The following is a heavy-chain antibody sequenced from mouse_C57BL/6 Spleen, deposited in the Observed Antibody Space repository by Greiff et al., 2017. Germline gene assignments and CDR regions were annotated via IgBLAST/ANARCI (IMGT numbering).Heavy chain of an antibody. V-gene: IGHV1-64*01. CDR2: IHPNSGST. D-gene: IGHD2-3*01. J-gene: IGHJ3*01. CDR1: GYTFTSYW. Sequence: VQLQQPGAELVKPGASVKLSCKASGYTFTSYWMHWVKQRPGQGLEWIGMIHPNSGSTNYNEKVKSKATLTVDKSSSTAYMQLSSLTSEDSAVYYCARERGYSFAYWGQGTLVTVSA. CDR3: ARERGYSFAY.